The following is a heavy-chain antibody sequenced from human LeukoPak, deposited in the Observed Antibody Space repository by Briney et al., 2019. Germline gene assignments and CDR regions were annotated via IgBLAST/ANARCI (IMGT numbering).Heavy chain of an antibody. D-gene: IGHD2-2*01. CDR3: AKGSWVHRPYHFDY. J-gene: IGHJ4*02. CDR2: ITESGRET. V-gene: IGHV3-23*01. CDR1: VVSFISYA. Sequence: PVGGLKVSSAGSVVSFISYAMSGGRHAPGKGRGCVSAITESGRETFHEDSVKGRSTIPRDNSKNTLYLQMNSMRAEDTALYYCAKGSWVHRPYHFDYWGQGTLVTVS.